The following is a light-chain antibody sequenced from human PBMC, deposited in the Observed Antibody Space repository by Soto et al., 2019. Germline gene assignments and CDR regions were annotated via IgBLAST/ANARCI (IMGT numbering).Light chain of an antibody. CDR3: QQYYETPRT. Sequence: DIVMTQSPDSLAVSLGERTTINCKSSQSVLYSSNDKNYLAWYQQRPGPPPKVLIYWASTRESGVPDRFSGSGSGTDFTLTISSLQAEDVAVYYCQQYYETPRTFCQGTKVEIK. V-gene: IGKV4-1*01. J-gene: IGKJ1*01. CDR1: QSVLYSSNDKNY. CDR2: WAS.